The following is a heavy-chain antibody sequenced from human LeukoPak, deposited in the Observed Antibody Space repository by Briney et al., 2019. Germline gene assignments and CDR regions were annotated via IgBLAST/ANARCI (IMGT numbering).Heavy chain of an antibody. CDR2: TNPNSGGT. CDR1: GYTFTGYY. J-gene: IGHJ5*02. Sequence: GASVKVSCKASGYTFTGYYMHWVRQAPGQGLEWIGWTNPNSGGTNYAQKFQGRVTMTRDTSISTAYMELSRLRSDDTAVYYCARGREVYAEWFDPWGQGTLVTVSS. V-gene: IGHV1-2*02. CDR3: ARGREVYAEWFDP. D-gene: IGHD2-8*01.